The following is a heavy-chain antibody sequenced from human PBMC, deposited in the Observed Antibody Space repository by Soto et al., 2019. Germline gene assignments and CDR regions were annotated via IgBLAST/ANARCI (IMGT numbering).Heavy chain of an antibody. V-gene: IGHV1-46*01. J-gene: IGHJ4*02. CDR2: FNPTSGST. CDR3: ARDLAAGDY. CDR1: GYTFINYY. Sequence: QVQLVQSGAEVKKPGASVKLSCKASGYTFINYYIHWVRQAPGQGLEWMGIFNPTSGSTNYAQKFQRSVTLTMDTSTRTVYMELSSLRFDDTAVYYCARDLAAGDYWGQGTLVTVSS. D-gene: IGHD6-13*01.